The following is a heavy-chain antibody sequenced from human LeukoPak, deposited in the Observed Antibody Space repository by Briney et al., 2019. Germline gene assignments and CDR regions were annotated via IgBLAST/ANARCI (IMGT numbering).Heavy chain of an antibody. CDR1: GFTFSSYA. V-gene: IGHV3-23*01. CDR2: ISGSGGST. J-gene: IGHJ4*02. Sequence: PGGSLRLSCAASGFTFSSYAMSWVRQAPGKGLEWVSAISGSGGSTYCADSVKGRFTISRDNSKNTLYLQMNSLRAEGTAVYYWAKEQGYRDGYDYGGQGTRVTVSS. D-gene: IGHD5-18*01. CDR3: AKEQGYRDGYDY.